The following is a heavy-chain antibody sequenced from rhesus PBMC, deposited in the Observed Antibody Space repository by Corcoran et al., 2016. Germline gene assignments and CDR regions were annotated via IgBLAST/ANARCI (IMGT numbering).Heavy chain of an antibody. Sequence: VQLVQSGAEVKKPGASVKISCKTSGHSFTDFYLHWVRQAPGKGLEWTGRVDPEDGEPIHADKVQDRVTVTADTSTDTGYMELSSLRSEDAAVYYCATGYEDDYGFAAQFGFWGKGVLVTVSS. J-gene: IGHJ4*01. V-gene: IGHV1-111*02. CDR2: VDPEDGEP. CDR3: ATGYEDDYGFAAQFGF. CDR1: GHSFTDFY. D-gene: IGHD3-9*01.